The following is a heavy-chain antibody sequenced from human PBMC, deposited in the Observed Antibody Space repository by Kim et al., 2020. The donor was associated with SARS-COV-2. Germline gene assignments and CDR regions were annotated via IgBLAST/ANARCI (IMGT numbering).Heavy chain of an antibody. V-gene: IGHV6-1*01. CDR1: GDSVSSKSAA. J-gene: IGHJ1*01. Sequence: SQTLSLTCAISGDSVSSKSAAWNWIRQSPSRGLEWLVRTDYRSKWHNDYGVSVKRRITINPDTSKNQFSLQLNSVTPVDTAVYYCGDLNFQYWGQGTLVTVSS. CDR2: TDYRSKWHN. CDR3: GDLNFQY.